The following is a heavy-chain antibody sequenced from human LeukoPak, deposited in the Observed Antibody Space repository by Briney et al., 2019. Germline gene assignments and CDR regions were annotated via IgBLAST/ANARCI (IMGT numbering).Heavy chain of an antibody. CDR2: ISGSGGSP. CDR3: ATLKLWFERFDY. J-gene: IGHJ4*02. V-gene: IGHV3-23*01. CDR1: GFTFSSYA. D-gene: IGHD3-10*01. Sequence: GGSLSLSCAASGFTFSSYAMSWVRQAPGKGLEWVSAISGSGGSPYYADSVKGRFTLSRDNSKNTLYLQMNSLRAEDTSVYYCATLKLWFERFDYWGQGTLVTVSS.